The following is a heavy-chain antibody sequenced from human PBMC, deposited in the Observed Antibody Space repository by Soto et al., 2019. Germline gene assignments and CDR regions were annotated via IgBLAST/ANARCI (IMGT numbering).Heavy chain of an antibody. J-gene: IGHJ3*02. CDR1: GFTVSSNY. CDR2: IYSGGST. CDR3: ARQTFGGVTDDAFDI. V-gene: IGHV3-66*02. Sequence: GGSLRLSCAASGFTVSSNYMSWVRQAPGKGLEWVSVIYSGGSTYYADSVKGRFTISRDNSKNTLYLQMNSLRAEDTAVYYCARQTFGGVTDDAFDIWGQGTMVTVSS. D-gene: IGHD3-16*01.